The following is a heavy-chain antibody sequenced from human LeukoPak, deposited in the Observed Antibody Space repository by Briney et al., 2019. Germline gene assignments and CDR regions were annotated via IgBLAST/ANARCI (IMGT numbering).Heavy chain of an antibody. D-gene: IGHD6-19*01. J-gene: IGHJ4*02. Sequence: AGGSLRLSCAASGFTFSSYSMNWVRQAPGKGLEWVSSISSSTSYIYYAESVKGRFTITRDNAKNSLYPQMNSLRVEDTAVYYCARGRAGGSGWFYSDNWGQGTLVTVSS. CDR1: GFTFSSYS. CDR3: ARGRAGGSGWFYSDN. V-gene: IGHV3-21*01. CDR2: ISSSTSYI.